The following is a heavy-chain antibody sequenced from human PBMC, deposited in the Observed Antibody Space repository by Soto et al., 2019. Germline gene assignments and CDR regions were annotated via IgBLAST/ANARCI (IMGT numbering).Heavy chain of an antibody. J-gene: IGHJ6*02. D-gene: IGHD1-20*01. CDR2: IYYSGST. CDR1: GGSISSYY. Sequence: PSETLSLTCTASGGSISSYYWSWIRQPPGKGLEWIGYIYYSGSTNYNPSLKSRVTISVDTSKNQFSLKLSSVTAADTAVYYCARVGYNWNYGMDVWGQATTVTVSS. CDR3: ARVGYNWNYGMDV. V-gene: IGHV4-59*01.